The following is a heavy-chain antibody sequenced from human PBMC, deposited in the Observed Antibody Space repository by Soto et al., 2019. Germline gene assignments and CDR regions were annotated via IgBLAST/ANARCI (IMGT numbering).Heavy chain of an antibody. Sequence: SETLSLTCTVSGGSISSAGYYWAWIRQRPGKGLEWIGYIYSSATTYSNPSLKSRIAMSIDTSQNQFSLKLTSVTAADTAVYFCARGDWESHYQDSWGQGMLVTVSS. V-gene: IGHV4-31*03. J-gene: IGHJ4*02. CDR3: ARGDWESHYQDS. D-gene: IGHD1-26*01. CDR1: GGSISSAGYY. CDR2: IYSSATT.